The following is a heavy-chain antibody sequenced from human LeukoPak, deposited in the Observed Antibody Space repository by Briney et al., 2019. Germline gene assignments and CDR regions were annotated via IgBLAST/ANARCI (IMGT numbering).Heavy chain of an antibody. CDR3: ARQDYYDSSGPQVGFDY. V-gene: IGHV2-70*11. D-gene: IGHD3-22*01. CDR1: GFSLSTSGMC. Sequence: RGSGPTLVNPTQTLTLTCTFSGFSLSTSGMCVSWIRQPPGKALEWLARIDWDDDKYYSASLKTRLTISKDTSKNQVVLTMTNMDPVDTATYYCARQDYYDSSGPQVGFDYWGQGTLVTVSS. CDR2: IDWDDDK. J-gene: IGHJ4*02.